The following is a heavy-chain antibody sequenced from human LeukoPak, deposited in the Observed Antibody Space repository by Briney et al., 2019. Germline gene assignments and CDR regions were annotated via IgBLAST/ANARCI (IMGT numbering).Heavy chain of an antibody. J-gene: IGHJ4*02. CDR1: GFTFSSYS. V-gene: IGHV3-48*04. D-gene: IGHD3-3*01. CDR2: ISSSSSTI. Sequence: PGGSLRLSCAASGFTFSSYSMNWVRQAPGKGLEWVSYISSSSSTIYYADSVKGRFTISRDNAKNSLHLQMNSLRAEDTAVYYCARVLEWLGGGGAFDYWGQGTLVTVSS. CDR3: ARVLEWLGGGGAFDY.